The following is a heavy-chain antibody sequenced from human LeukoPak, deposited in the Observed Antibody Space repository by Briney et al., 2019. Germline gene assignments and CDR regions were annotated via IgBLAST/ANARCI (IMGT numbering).Heavy chain of an antibody. CDR3: ARDDGYDPLDV. D-gene: IGHD3-3*01. V-gene: IGHV3-33*01. J-gene: IGHJ6*02. Sequence: GGSLRLSCAASGFSFRAYGMPWVRQAPGKGLEWVAVIWFDGSNKFYADSVKGRFTISRDNSKNTLYLQMNSLGAEDTAVYYCARDDGYDPLDVWGQGTTVTVSS. CDR1: GFSFRAYG. CDR2: IWFDGSNK.